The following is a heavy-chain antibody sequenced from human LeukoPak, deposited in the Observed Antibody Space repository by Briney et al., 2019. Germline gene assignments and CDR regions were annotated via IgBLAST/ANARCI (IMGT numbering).Heavy chain of an antibody. CDR1: GFTFSSYG. D-gene: IGHD3-10*02. CDR3: AKRAVRGAYFFDY. J-gene: IGHJ4*02. CDR2: ISYDGSNK. Sequence: GGSLRLSCAASGFTFSSYGMHWVRQAPGKGLEWVAVISYDGSNKYYADSVKGRFTISRDNSKNTLYLQMNSLRAEDTAVYYCAKRAVRGAYFFDYWGQGAPVTVSS. V-gene: IGHV3-30*18.